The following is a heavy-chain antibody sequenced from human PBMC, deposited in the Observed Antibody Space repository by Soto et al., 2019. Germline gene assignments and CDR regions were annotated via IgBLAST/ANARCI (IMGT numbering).Heavy chain of an antibody. CDR1: GYTFTGYY. CDR3: ARGYCSGGSCSYYFDY. V-gene: IGHV1-2*04. D-gene: IGHD2-15*01. Sequence: GASVKVSCKASGYTFTGYYMHWVRQAPGQGLEWMGWINPNSGGTNYAQKFQGWVTMTRDTSISTAYMELSRLRSDDTAVYYCARGYCSGGSCSYYFDYWGKGALVTVAS. J-gene: IGHJ4*02. CDR2: INPNSGGT.